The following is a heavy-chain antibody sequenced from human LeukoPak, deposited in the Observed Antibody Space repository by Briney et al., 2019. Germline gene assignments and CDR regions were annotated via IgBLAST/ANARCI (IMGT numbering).Heavy chain of an antibody. D-gene: IGHD6-19*01. V-gene: IGHV4-39*01. Sequence: SETLSLTCTVSGGSISSSSYYWGWIRQPPGKALEWIGSNYYSGSTFYNPSLRSRVTISVDTSKNQFSLKLSSVTAADTAMYYCASHYNSGWYWTIDYWGQGTLVTVSS. CDR1: GGSISSSSYY. CDR2: NYYSGST. J-gene: IGHJ4*02. CDR3: ASHYNSGWYWTIDY.